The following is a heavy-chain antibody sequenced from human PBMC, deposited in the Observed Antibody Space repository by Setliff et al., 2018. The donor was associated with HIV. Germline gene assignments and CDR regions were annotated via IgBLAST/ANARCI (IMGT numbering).Heavy chain of an antibody. V-gene: IGHV4-39*01. Sequence: SETLSLTCSVSGVSINRTDHYWGWIRQSPGKSLEWIGSVSQSGSTYYNPFLKSRITISVDRSKNLFSLKLISVTAADQGVYYCARVPVPGANWFDPWGLGTLVTVPQ. J-gene: IGHJ5*02. CDR1: GVSINRTDHY. CDR2: VSQSGST. CDR3: ARVPVPGANWFDP.